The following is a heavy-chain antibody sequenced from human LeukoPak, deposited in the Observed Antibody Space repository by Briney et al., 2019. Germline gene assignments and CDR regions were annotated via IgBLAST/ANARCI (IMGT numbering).Heavy chain of an antibody. CDR2: MFWSGTA. Sequence: PSETLSLTCSVSGFSINSSDYYWAWIRQPPGKGLEWIGTMFWSGTAYYSPSLESRVTISVDTTKNQFSLKLRSVTAADTAVYFCAIMFFDFWSRPRSDLFDMWGQGTMVTVSS. CDR3: AIMFFDFWSRPRSDLFDM. V-gene: IGHV4-39*01. CDR1: GFSINSSDYY. D-gene: IGHD3-3*01. J-gene: IGHJ3*02.